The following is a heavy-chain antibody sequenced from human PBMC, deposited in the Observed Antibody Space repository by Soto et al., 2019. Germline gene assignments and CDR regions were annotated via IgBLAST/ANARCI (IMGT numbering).Heavy chain of an antibody. CDR2: ISYDGSNK. CDR3: AKGNGMDV. J-gene: IGHJ6*02. V-gene: IGHV3-30*18. Sequence: QVQLVESGGGVVQPGRSLRLSCAASGFTFSSYGMHWVRQAPGKGLEWVAVISYDGSNKYYADSVKGRFTISRDNSKNTLYLQINSLRAEDTAVYYCAKGNGMDVWGQGTTVTVSS. CDR1: GFTFSSYG.